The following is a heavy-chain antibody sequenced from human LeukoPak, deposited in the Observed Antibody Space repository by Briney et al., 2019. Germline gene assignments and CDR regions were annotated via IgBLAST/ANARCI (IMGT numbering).Heavy chain of an antibody. J-gene: IGHJ4*02. CDR1: GGSFSGYY. V-gene: IGHV4-34*01. Sequence: SSETLSLTCAVYGGSFSGYYWSWIRQPPGKGLEWIGEINHSGSTNYNPSLKSRVTISVDTSKNQFSLKLSSVTAADTAVYYCARAKRYFDWLSHFDYWGQGTLVTVSS. CDR3: ARAKRYFDWLSHFDY. D-gene: IGHD3-9*01. CDR2: INHSGST.